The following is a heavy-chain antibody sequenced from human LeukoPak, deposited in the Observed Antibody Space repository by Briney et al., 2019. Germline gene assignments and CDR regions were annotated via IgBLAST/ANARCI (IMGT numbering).Heavy chain of an antibody. D-gene: IGHD2-2*02. V-gene: IGHV3-30-3*01. CDR1: GFTFSSYA. J-gene: IGHJ2*01. CDR3: ARDGGYCSSTSCYTFNWYFDL. Sequence: PGGSLRLSCAASGFTFSSYAMHWVRQAPGKGLEWVAVISYDGSNKYYADSVKGRFTISRDNSKNTLYLQMNSLRAEDTAVYYCARDGGYCSSTSCYTFNWYFDLWGRGTLVTVSS. CDR2: ISYDGSNK.